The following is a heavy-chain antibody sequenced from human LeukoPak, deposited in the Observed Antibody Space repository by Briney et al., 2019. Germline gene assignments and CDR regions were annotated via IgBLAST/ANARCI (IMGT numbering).Heavy chain of an antibody. Sequence: PGRSLRLSCAASGFSFSNYGFHWVSQTPGKRLEWVAVIWHDGSHAYYSDSVKGRFTISRDNAKNTVYLQMDSLRVEDTAIYYCAKDNDAYGDSYFDSWGQGTLVTVSS. CDR1: GFSFSNYG. CDR3: AKDNDAYGDSYFDS. D-gene: IGHD4-17*01. V-gene: IGHV3-33*06. J-gene: IGHJ4*02. CDR2: IWHDGSHA.